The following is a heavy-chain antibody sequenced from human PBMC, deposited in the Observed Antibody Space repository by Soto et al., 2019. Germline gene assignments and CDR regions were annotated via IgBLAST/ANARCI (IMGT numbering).Heavy chain of an antibody. V-gene: IGHV4-34*01. Sequence: TLSLTCSIYSGSLSGYYWSWIRQPPGKGLEWIGEISQSGNTNYSPSLKSRVSISIDTSKKQFSLNLASVSAADTAVYYCARAPKVSGSSQTRPDFWGQGTLVTVSS. CDR2: ISQSGNT. CDR3: ARAPKVSGSSQTRPDF. J-gene: IGHJ4*02. CDR1: SGSLSGYY. D-gene: IGHD6-6*01.